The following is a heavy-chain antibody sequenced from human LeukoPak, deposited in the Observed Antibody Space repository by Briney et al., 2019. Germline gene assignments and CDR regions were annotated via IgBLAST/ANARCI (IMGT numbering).Heavy chain of an antibody. J-gene: IGHJ5*02. CDR3: ARIRGGGAARRYWFDP. D-gene: IGHD6-6*01. CDR1: DGSFSGYY. CDR2: INHSGST. V-gene: IGHV4-34*01. Sequence: SETLSPTCAVYDGSFSGYYWSWIRQPPGKGLEWIGEINHSGSTNYNPSLKSRVTISVDTSKNQFSLKLSSVTAADTAVYYCARIRGGGAARRYWFDPWGQGTLVTVSS.